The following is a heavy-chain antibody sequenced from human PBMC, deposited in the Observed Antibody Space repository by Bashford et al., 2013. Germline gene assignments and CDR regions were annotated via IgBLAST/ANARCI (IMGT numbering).Heavy chain of an antibody. CDR1: GGTFSSYA. J-gene: IGHJ4*02. CDR3: ARQGSSNSGYDLGIDY. V-gene: IGHV1-69*13. D-gene: IGHD5-12*01. CDR2: IIPIFGTA. Sequence: SVKVSCKASGGTFSSYAISWVRQAPGQGLEWMGGIIPIFGTANYAQKFQGRVTITADESTSTAYMELSSLRSEDTAVYYCARQGSSNSGYDLGIDYWGQGTLVTVSS.